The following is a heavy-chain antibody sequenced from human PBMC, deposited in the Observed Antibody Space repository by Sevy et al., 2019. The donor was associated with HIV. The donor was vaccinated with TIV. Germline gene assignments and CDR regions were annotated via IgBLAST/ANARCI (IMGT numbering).Heavy chain of an antibody. CDR2: ISYDGSEK. Sequence: GGSLRLSCAASGFIFSTYGIHWVRQAPGKGLEWVAVISYDGSEKYYADSVRGRFTTSRDNSKNTLYLQMNRLRVEDTAIYYCAKMQGGSYNYYGMDVWGQGTTVTVSS. CDR3: AKMQGGSYNYYGMDV. J-gene: IGHJ6*02. V-gene: IGHV3-30*18. CDR1: GFIFSTYG. D-gene: IGHD1-26*01.